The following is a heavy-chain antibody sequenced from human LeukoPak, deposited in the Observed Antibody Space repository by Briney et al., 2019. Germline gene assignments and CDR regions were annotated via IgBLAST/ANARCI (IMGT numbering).Heavy chain of an antibody. CDR3: ARAQGYCSGGSCYSGYYMDV. D-gene: IGHD2-15*01. Sequence: ASVKVSCKASGYTVTGYYMHWVRQAPGQGLEWMGWINPNSGGTNYAQKFQGRVTMTRDTSISTAYMELSRLSSDDTAVYYCARAQGYCSGGSCYSGYYMDVWGKGTTVTVSS. J-gene: IGHJ6*03. CDR1: GYTVTGYY. CDR2: INPNSGGT. V-gene: IGHV1-2*02.